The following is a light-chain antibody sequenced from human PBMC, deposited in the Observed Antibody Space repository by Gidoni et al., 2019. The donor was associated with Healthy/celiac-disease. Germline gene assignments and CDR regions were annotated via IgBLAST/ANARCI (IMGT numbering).Light chain of an antibody. J-gene: IGKJ2*01. CDR3: QQSYSTPYT. Sequence: DIQMTQSPSSLSASVGDRVTITCRASQSISSYLNWYQQKPGKAPKLLIYAASSLQSGVPSRFSVSGSGTDFTLTISSLQPEDFATYYCQQSYSTPYTFXQXTKLEIK. CDR2: AAS. CDR1: QSISSY. V-gene: IGKV1-39*01.